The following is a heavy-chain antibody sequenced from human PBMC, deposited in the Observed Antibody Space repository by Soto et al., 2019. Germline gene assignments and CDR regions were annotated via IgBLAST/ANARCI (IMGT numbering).Heavy chain of an antibody. J-gene: IGHJ4*02. V-gene: IGHV3-64*01. Sequence: PRGSLRLSCAASGFIFSSYAMHWVRQAPGKGLECVSAISGNGGNTNYANSVKGRFTISRDNSRNTLYLQMGSLRPEDMAVYYCAGASCGSECIYLIDYWGQGT. CDR3: AGASCGSECIYLIDY. CDR2: ISGNGGNT. CDR1: GFIFSSYA. D-gene: IGHD2-21*01.